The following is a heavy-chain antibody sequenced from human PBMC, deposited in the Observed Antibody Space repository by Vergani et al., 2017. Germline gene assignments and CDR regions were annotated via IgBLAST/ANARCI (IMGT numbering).Heavy chain of an antibody. CDR2: IYYSGST. J-gene: IGHJ4*02. V-gene: IGHV4-39*07. D-gene: IGHD3-22*01. Sequence: QLQLQESGPGLVKPSETLSLTCTVSGVSISSSSYYWGWIRQPPGKGLEWIGSIYYSGSTYYNPSLKSRVTISVDTSKNQFSLKLSSVTAADTAVYYCARARYYYDSSGTWRYFDYWGQGTLVTVSS. CDR1: GVSISSSSYY. CDR3: ARARYYYDSSGTWRYFDY.